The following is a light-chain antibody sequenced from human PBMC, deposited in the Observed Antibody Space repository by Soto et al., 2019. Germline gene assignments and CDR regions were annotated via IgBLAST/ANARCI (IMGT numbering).Light chain of an antibody. CDR3: QQEGA. Sequence: DIQMTQSPSTLSASVGDRVTITCRASQSISSWLAWYQQKPGKAPKLLIYDASSLESGVPSRFSGSGSGTEFTITISSLQPDDFATYYCQQEGAFGQGTKVEIK. CDR1: QSISSW. V-gene: IGKV1-5*01. J-gene: IGKJ1*01. CDR2: DAS.